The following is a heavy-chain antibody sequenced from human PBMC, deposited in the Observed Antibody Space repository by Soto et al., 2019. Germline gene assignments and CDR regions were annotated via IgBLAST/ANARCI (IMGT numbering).Heavy chain of an antibody. J-gene: IGHJ6*02. V-gene: IGHV3-33*01. CDR3: ARDHSGSYNSYYYYYGMDV. D-gene: IGHD1-26*01. CDR2: IWYDGSNK. CDR1: GFTFSSYG. Sequence: GGSLRLSCAASGFTFSSYGMHWVRQAPGKGLEWVAVIWYDGSNKYYADSVKGRFTISRDNSKNTLYLQMNSLRAEDTAVYYCARDHSGSYNSYYYYYGMDVWGQGTTVTVSS.